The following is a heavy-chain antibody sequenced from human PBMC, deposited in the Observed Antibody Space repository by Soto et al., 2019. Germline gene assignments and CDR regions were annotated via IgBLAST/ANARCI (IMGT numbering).Heavy chain of an antibody. J-gene: IGHJ4*02. CDR1: GFTFSSYA. V-gene: IGHV3-23*01. CDR3: AKAAYDSSGYYYAPDY. D-gene: IGHD3-22*01. Sequence: GGSLRLSCAASGFTFSSYAMNWVRQAPGKGLEWVSAITGSGGSTYYADSVKGRFTISRDNSKNTLHLQINSLRAEDTVVYYCAKAAYDSSGYYYAPDYWGQGTLVTVSS. CDR2: ITGSGGST.